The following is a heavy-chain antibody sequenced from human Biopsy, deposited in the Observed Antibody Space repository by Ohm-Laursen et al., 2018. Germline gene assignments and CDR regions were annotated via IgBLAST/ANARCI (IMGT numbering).Heavy chain of an antibody. V-gene: IGHV4-59*01. Sequence: SETLSLTCTVSGGSISSDYWSWIRQSPGKGLEWIGYISNRGSTNYNPSLRGRVTISVDTSKNQFSLKLSSVTAADTAIYYCARGRRTSGWPYFDNWGQGALVIVSP. D-gene: IGHD6-19*01. CDR3: ARGRRTSGWPYFDN. CDR2: ISNRGST. CDR1: GGSISSDY. J-gene: IGHJ4*02.